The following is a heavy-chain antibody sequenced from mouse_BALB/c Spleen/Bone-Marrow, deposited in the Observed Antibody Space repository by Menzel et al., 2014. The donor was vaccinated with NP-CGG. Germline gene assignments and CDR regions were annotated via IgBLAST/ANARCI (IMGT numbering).Heavy chain of an antibody. V-gene: IGHV1-4*02. J-gene: IGHJ2*01. Sequence: QVQLQQSASELARPGVSVRLSCRASGYTFTDYTMQWVKQRPGQGLEWIGYIVPRGGYTDYNQKFKDKTTLTADQSSSTAYMQLSRLTSEDSAVYYCAREDITTAFFGYWGQGTTLTVSS. CDR3: AREDITTAFFGY. CDR1: GYTFTDYT. CDR2: IVPRGGYT. D-gene: IGHD1-2*01.